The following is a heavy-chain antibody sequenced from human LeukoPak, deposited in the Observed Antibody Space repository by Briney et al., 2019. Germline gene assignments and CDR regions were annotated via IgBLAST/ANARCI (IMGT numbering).Heavy chain of an antibody. D-gene: IGHD6-6*01. CDR2: INHSGST. V-gene: IGHV4-34*01. CDR1: GGSFSGYY. CDR3: ARGTIAARPSIDY. Sequence: PSETLSLTCAVYGGSFSGYYWSWIRQPPGKGLEWIGEINHSGSTNYNPSLKSRVTISVDKSKNQFSLKLSSVTAADTAVYYCARGTIAARPSIDYWGQGTLVTVSS. J-gene: IGHJ4*02.